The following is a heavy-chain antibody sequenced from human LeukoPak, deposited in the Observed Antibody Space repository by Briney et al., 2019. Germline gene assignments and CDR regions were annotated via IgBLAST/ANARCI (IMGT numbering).Heavy chain of an antibody. CDR3: ARLPRDYSNYYPYFDY. CDR1: GGSISSSSYY. CDR2: IYYSVST. V-gene: IGHV4-39*01. D-gene: IGHD4-11*01. Sequence: PSETLSLTCTVSGGSISSSSYYWGWIRQPPGKGLEWIGSIYYSVSTYYNPSLTSRVTISVDTSKNQFSLKLSSVTAADTAVYYCARLPRDYSNYYPYFDYWGQGTLVTVSS. J-gene: IGHJ4*02.